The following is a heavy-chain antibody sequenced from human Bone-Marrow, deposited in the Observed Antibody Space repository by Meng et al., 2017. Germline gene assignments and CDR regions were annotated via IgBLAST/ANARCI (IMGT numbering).Heavy chain of an antibody. D-gene: IGHD2-21*02. CDR1: GYSITGSYN. V-gene: IGHV4-38-2*01. Sequence: SETLSLTCAVSGYSITGSYNWGRIRQSPGKGLEWIGSIYQSGSTYYNPSLKSLVTMSADTPKNQFSLKLTSVTAADTSVYYCAVGAVVTLIFYHAMDVWGQGTTVTVSS. J-gene: IGHJ6*02. CDR3: AVGAVVTLIFYHAMDV. CDR2: IYQSGST.